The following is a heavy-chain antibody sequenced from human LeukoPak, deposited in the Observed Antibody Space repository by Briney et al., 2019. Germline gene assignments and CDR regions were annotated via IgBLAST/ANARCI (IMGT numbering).Heavy chain of an antibody. J-gene: IGHJ3*02. Sequence: GASVKVSCKASGGTFSSYTISWVRQAPGQGLEWMGRIIPILGIANYAQKFQSRVTITADKSTSTAYMELSSLRSEDTAVYYCAREGKGYYGSSGDALDIWGQGTMVTVSS. CDR1: GGTFSSYT. CDR3: AREGKGYYGSSGDALDI. V-gene: IGHV1-69*04. D-gene: IGHD3-10*01. CDR2: IIPILGIA.